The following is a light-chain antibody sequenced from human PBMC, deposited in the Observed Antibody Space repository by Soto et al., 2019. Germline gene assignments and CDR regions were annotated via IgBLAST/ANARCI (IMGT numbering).Light chain of an antibody. J-gene: IGKJ1*01. V-gene: IGKV1-5*01. CDR1: QSISSW. CDR3: LHHGSSLWT. Sequence: IQLTQSPSSLSASVGDRVTITCRASQSISSWLAWYQQKPGKAPKLLIYDVSSLESGVPPRFSGSGSGTDFTLTISRLEPEDFAMYYCLHHGSSLWTFGQGTKVDI. CDR2: DVS.